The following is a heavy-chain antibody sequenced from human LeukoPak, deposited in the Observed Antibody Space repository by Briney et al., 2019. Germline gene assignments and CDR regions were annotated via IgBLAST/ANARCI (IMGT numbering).Heavy chain of an antibody. J-gene: IGHJ4*02. CDR1: GFTFSNYA. D-gene: IGHD3-10*01. CDR2: LSGRGDNT. V-gene: IGHV3-23*01. CDR3: AKAYYYGSGSYHVAFDC. Sequence: GGSLRLSCAASGFTFSNYAMTWVRQAPREGLEWVSSLSGRGDNTFYADSVKGRFTISRDNSENTLHLQMNSLRAEDTAVYYCAKAYYYGSGSYHVAFDCWGQGTLVTVSS.